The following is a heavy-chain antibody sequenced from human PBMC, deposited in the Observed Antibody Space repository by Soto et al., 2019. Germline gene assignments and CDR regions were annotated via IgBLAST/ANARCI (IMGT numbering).Heavy chain of an antibody. J-gene: IGHJ6*02. CDR3: ARGDSYGPNAYYYYYYGMDV. V-gene: IGHV3-30-3*01. CDR1: GFTFSSYA. D-gene: IGHD5-18*01. Sequence: GGSLRLSCAASGFTFSSYAMHWVRQAPGKGLEWVAVISYDGSNKYYADSVKGRFTISRDNSKNTLYLQMNSLRAEDTAVYYCARGDSYGPNAYYYYYYGMDVWGQGTTVTVS. CDR2: ISYDGSNK.